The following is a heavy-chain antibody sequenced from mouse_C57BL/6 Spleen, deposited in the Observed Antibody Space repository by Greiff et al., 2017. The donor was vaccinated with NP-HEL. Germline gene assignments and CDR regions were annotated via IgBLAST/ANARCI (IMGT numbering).Heavy chain of an antibody. J-gene: IGHJ3*01. CDR3: ARSGNSNLFAY. V-gene: IGHV1-52*01. CDR1: GYTFTSYW. CDR2: IDPSDSET. D-gene: IGHD2-5*01. Sequence: QVHVKQPGAELVRPGSSVKLSCKASGYTFTSYWMHWVKQRPIQGLEWIGNIDPSDSETHYNQKFKDKATLTVDKSSSTAYMQLSSLTSEDSAVYYCARSGNSNLFAYWGQGTLVTVSA.